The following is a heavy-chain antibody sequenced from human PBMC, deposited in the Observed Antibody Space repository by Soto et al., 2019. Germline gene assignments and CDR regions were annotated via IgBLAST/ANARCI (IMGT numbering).Heavy chain of an antibody. CDR1: GYSFSTYG. D-gene: IGHD2-8*01. CDR2: ISGYNGDT. Sequence: ASVKVSCKASGYSFSTYGISWVRQAPGQGLEWMGWISGYNGDTNYAQKFHGRVTMTIDTSTTTAYLELRRLTYDDTAVYFCAKNGHPPYYYYGMDVWG. V-gene: IGHV1-18*01. CDR3: AKNGHPPYYYYGMDV. J-gene: IGHJ6*02.